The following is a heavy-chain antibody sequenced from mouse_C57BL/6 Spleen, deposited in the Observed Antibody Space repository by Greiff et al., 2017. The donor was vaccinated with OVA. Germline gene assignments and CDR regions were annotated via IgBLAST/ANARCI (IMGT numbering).Heavy chain of an antibody. CDR1: GYTFTSYG. CDR2: IYPRSGNT. D-gene: IGHD1-1*01. CDR3: ARFITTVQDYFDY. J-gene: IGHJ2*01. V-gene: IGHV1-81*01. Sequence: VQLQQSGAELARPGASVKLSCTASGYTFTSYGISWVKQSTGQGLEWIGEIYPRSGNTYYNEKFKGKATLTADKSSSTAYMELRSLTSEDSAVDFCARFITTVQDYFDYWGQGTTLTVSS.